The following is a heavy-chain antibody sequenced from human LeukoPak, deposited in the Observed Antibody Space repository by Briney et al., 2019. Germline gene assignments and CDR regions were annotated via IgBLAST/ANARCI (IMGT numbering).Heavy chain of an antibody. CDR3: ARAARGYSYGRPPPFDY. CDR2: ISSSSSYI. V-gene: IGHV3-21*01. D-gene: IGHD5-18*01. Sequence: GGSLRLSCAASGFTFSSYSMNWVRQAPGKGLEWVSSISSSSSYIYYADSVKGRFTISRDNAKNSLYLQMNSLSAEDTAVYYCARAARGYSYGRPPPFDYWGQGTLVTVSS. J-gene: IGHJ4*02. CDR1: GFTFSSYS.